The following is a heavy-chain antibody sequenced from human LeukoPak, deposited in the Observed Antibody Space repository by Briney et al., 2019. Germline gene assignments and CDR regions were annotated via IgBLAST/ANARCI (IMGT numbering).Heavy chain of an antibody. D-gene: IGHD2-2*01. CDR1: GFTFSSYW. Sequence: GGSLRLSCAASGFTFSSYWMSWVRQAPGKGLEWVANIKQDGSEKYYVDSVKGRFTISRDNSKNTLYLQMNSLRAEDTAMYYCSKGHCSSISCLSSAEYFQYWGQGTLVTVSS. J-gene: IGHJ1*01. CDR2: IKQDGSEK. V-gene: IGHV3-7*03. CDR3: SKGHCSSISCLSSAEYFQY.